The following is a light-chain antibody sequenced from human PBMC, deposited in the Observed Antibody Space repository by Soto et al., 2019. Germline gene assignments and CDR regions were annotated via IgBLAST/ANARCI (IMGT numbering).Light chain of an antibody. CDR1: QGIRND. J-gene: IGKJ4*01. Sequence: AIQMTQSPSTLSASVGDRVTITCRASQGIRNDLGWYQQKPGEAPKLLIYAASSLQSGVPSRFSGTGSGTDLTLTISSLQPEDFATYYCLQDDSYPLTFGGGTKVEIK. V-gene: IGKV1-6*01. CDR3: LQDDSYPLT. CDR2: AAS.